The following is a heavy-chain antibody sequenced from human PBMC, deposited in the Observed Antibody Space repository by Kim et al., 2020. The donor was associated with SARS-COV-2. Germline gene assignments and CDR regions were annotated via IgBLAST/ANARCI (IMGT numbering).Heavy chain of an antibody. D-gene: IGHD7-27*01. J-gene: IGHJ3*02. Sequence: NPPLKRRVTISVDTSKNQFSRELCYVTAADTAVYYCAMGGPGDPDAFDIWGQGTMVTVSS. V-gene: IGHV4-59*01. CDR3: AMGGPGDPDAFDI.